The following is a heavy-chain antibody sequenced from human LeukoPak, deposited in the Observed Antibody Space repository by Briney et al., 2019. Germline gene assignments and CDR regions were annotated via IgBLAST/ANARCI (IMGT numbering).Heavy chain of an antibody. Sequence: SETLSLTCTVSGGSISSGSYYWSWIRQPAGKGLEWIGRIYTSGSTNYNPSLKSRVTISVDTSKNQFSLKLSSVTAADTAVYYCAREHYDFWSGYAFDIWGQGTMVTVSS. CDR1: GGSISSGSYY. V-gene: IGHV4-61*02. J-gene: IGHJ3*02. CDR3: AREHYDFWSGYAFDI. D-gene: IGHD3-3*01. CDR2: IYTSGST.